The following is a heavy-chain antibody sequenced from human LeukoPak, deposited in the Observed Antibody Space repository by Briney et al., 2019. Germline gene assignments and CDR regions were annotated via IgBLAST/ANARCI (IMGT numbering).Heavy chain of an antibody. CDR1: GFTFSSYA. Sequence: GGPLRLSCAASGFTFSSYAMNWVRQAPGKGLEWVSTISRSGGSTYYADSVKGRFTISRDNSKSTLYLQMNSLRAEDTAVYYCAKRARYCGGGSCYDDAFDIWGQGTMVTVSS. J-gene: IGHJ3*02. CDR3: AKRARYCGGGSCYDDAFDI. D-gene: IGHD2-15*01. CDR2: ISRSGGST. V-gene: IGHV3-23*01.